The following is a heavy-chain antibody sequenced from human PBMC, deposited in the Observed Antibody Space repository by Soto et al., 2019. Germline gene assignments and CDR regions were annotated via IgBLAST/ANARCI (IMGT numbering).Heavy chain of an antibody. J-gene: IGHJ4*02. CDR1: GFTFSSYA. CDR2: ISGSGGST. D-gene: IGHD3-22*01. Sequence: EVQLLESGGGLVQPGGSLRLSCAASGFTFSSYAMSWVRQAPGKGLEWVSAISGSGGSTYYADSVKGRFTISRDNSKNTLYLPMNSLRAEDTAVYYCAKAFSDYYDSSGYFHYWGQGTLVTVSS. CDR3: AKAFSDYYDSSGYFHY. V-gene: IGHV3-23*01.